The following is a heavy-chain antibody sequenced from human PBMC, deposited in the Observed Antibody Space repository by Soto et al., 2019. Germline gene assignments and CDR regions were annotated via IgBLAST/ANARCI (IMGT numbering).Heavy chain of an antibody. V-gene: IGHV3-15*01. D-gene: IGHD3-3*01. CDR3: TTGVESRSYWYFDL. CDR1: GFTFSNAW. CDR2: IKSKTDGGTT. Sequence: EVQLVESGGGLVKPGGSLRLSCAASGFTFSNAWMSWVRQAPGKGLEWVGRIKSKTDGGTTDYAAPVKGRFTISRDDSKHTLYLQMNSLKTEDTAVYYCTTGVESRSYWYFDLWGRGTLVTVSS. J-gene: IGHJ2*01.